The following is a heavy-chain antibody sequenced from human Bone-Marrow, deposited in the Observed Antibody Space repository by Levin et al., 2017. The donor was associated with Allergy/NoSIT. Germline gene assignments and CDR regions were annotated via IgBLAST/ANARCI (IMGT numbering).Heavy chain of an antibody. D-gene: IGHD5-18*01. CDR3: ARKRAYSYGYGGLDH. Sequence: GGSLRLSCVDSGFTFSSYEMNWVRLAPGKGLEWISYISSSGTIKYYADSVKGRFTISRDNAKKSLNLQMNSLRAEDTAVYYCARKRAYSYGYGGLDHWGQGTLVTVSS. V-gene: IGHV3-48*03. CDR1: GFTFSSYE. J-gene: IGHJ4*02. CDR2: ISSSGTIK.